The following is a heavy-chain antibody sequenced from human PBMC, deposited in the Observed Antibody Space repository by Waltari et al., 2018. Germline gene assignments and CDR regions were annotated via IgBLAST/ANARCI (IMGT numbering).Heavy chain of an antibody. V-gene: IGHV3-7*01. CDR1: GLTFSEFW. Sequence: EVQLVESGGGLVQPGRSLRLSCAAFGLTFSEFWMCWVRQGPGKGLEWVANIKQDGSDKYYVESVKGRFTISRDNANNLLFLQMNSLRVDDTALYYCSSMDFWGKGTTVIVSS. CDR2: IKQDGSDK. J-gene: IGHJ6*03. CDR3: SSMDF.